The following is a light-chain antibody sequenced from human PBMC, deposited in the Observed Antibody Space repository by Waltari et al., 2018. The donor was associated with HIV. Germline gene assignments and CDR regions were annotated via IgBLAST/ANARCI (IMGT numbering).Light chain of an antibody. J-gene: IGLJ1*01. CDR2: SNI. CDR3: QSYDTSLSVNYV. V-gene: IGLV1-40*01. Sequence: QSVLTQPPTVSGALGQRVTTPCPARRTNIGAGHDVHRYQQLPGTAPKLLIYSNIIRPSGVPDRFSASKSGTSASLAITGLRPEDEADYYCQSYDTSLSVNYVFGTGTKVTVL. CDR1: RTNIGAGHD.